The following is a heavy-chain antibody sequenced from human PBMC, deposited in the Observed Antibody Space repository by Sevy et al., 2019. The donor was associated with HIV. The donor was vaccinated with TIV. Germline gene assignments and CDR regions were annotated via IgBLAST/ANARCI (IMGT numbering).Heavy chain of an antibody. D-gene: IGHD2-15*01. J-gene: IGHJ4*02. Sequence: GGSLRLSCAASGFTFSSYAMSWVRQAPGKGLEWVSAISGSGGSTYYADSVKGRFTISRDNSKNTLYLQMNSLRAEDMAVYYCATHPPEDIVVVVAAPIDYWGQGTLVTVSS. CDR2: ISGSGGST. CDR1: GFTFSSYA. V-gene: IGHV3-23*01. CDR3: ATHPPEDIVVVVAAPIDY.